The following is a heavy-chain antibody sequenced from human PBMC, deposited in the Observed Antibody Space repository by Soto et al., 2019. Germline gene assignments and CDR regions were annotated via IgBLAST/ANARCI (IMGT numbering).Heavy chain of an antibody. J-gene: IGHJ3*02. V-gene: IGHV3-33*01. CDR3: ARAGDIVMGTHELGAFDI. D-gene: IGHD5-18*01. CDR2: IWYDGTNK. CDR1: GFIFSNYG. Sequence: VGSLRLSCAASGFIFSNYGMHWVRQAAGKGLEWVAVIWYDGTNKYYADSVKGRFTISRDNSKNALYLQMNSLRAEDMAVYYCARAGDIVMGTHELGAFDIWGQGTVVTVSS.